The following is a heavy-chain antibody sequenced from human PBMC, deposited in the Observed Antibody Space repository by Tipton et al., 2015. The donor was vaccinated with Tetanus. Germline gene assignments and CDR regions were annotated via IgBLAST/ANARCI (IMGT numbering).Heavy chain of an antibody. J-gene: IGHJ3*02. D-gene: IGHD2-21*02. CDR1: GGSISSYY. V-gene: IGHV4-31*03. CDR2: IYYGGST. CDR3: VRDHARACGGDCYPGGFDI. Sequence: TLSLTCTVSGGSISSYYWSWIRQHPGKGLEWIGYIYYGGSTYYNPSLKSRLTISVDTSKNQFSLKLSSVTAADTAVYYCVRDHARACGGDCYPGGFDIWGQGTMVSVSS.